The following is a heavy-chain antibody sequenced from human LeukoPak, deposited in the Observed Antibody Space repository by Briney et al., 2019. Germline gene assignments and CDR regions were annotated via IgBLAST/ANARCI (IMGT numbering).Heavy chain of an antibody. CDR3: ARDVPTVQLWRTDAFDI. CDR2: IYHSGST. J-gene: IGHJ3*02. Sequence: PSETLSLTCTVSGGSISSGYYWGWIRQPPGKGLEWIGIIYHSGSTYFNPSLKSRVTISVDTSKNQFSLKLTSVTAADTAVYYCARDVPTVQLWRTDAFDIWGQGTMVTVSS. D-gene: IGHD5-18*01. V-gene: IGHV4-38-2*02. CDR1: GGSISSGYY.